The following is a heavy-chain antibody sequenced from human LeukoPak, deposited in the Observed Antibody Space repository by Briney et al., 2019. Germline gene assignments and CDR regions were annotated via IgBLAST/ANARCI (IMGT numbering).Heavy chain of an antibody. V-gene: IGHV3-7*04. CDR2: IKQDGSET. D-gene: IGHD6-13*01. Sequence: GGSLRLSCAASGFTFSTYWMSWVRQAPGKGLECVANIKQDGSETYYVDSVKGRFTISRDNAKNSLFLQMNSLRAEDTAVYYCARGTPQYTSSWYNYWGQGTLVTASS. J-gene: IGHJ4*02. CDR3: ARGTPQYTSSWYNY. CDR1: GFTFSTYW.